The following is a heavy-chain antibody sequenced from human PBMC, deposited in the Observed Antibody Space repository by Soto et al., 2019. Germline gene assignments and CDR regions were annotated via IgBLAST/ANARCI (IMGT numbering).Heavy chain of an antibody. D-gene: IGHD3-3*01. J-gene: IGHJ6*02. V-gene: IGHV3-72*01. CDR1: GFALSDHY. Sequence: EVQLVESGGGLVQPGGSLRLSCAASGFALSDHYMDWFRQAPGKGLEWVGRIRNKASSYSTEYAASVKGRFTISRDDSTDSLYLQINNLEPEDTAVYYCARAPRCGNDFHVWGQGTTVAVSS. CDR3: ARAPRCGNDFHV. CDR2: IRNKASSYST.